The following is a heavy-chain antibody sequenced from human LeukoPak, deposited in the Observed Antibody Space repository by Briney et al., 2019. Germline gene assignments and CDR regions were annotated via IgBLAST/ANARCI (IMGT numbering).Heavy chain of an antibody. V-gene: IGHV3-23*01. Sequence: GGSLRLSCAASGCTFSSYAMSWGRKSPGKGLAWASAISGSGGSTYYADSVKGRFTISRDNSKNTLYLQMNSLRAEHTAVYYCAKDSSSGWYRTPFDYWGQGTLVTVSS. CDR2: ISGSGGST. D-gene: IGHD6-19*01. CDR1: GCTFSSYA. J-gene: IGHJ4*02. CDR3: AKDSSSGWYRTPFDY.